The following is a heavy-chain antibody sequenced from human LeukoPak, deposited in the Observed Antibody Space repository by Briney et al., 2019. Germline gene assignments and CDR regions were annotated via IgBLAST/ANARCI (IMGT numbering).Heavy chain of an antibody. CDR3: ARAAGYSSSQFDY. Sequence: GGSLRLSCAASGFTFSSYGMHWVRQAPGKGLEWVAVIWYDGSNKYYADSVKGRFTISRDNSKNTLYLQMNSLRAEDTAVYYCARAAGYSSSQFDYWGQGTLVTVSS. CDR1: GFTFSSYG. V-gene: IGHV3-33*01. D-gene: IGHD6-13*01. J-gene: IGHJ4*02. CDR2: IWYDGSNK.